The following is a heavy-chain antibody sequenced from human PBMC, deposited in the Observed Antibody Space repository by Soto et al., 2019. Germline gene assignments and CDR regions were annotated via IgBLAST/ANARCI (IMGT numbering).Heavy chain of an antibody. CDR3: ARARGYSSSWFDY. CDR1: GFTFSSYA. J-gene: IGHJ4*02. V-gene: IGHV3-30-3*01. Sequence: GGSLRLSCAASGFTFSSYAMHWVRQAPGKGLEWVAVISYDGSNKYYADSVKGRFTISRDNSKNTLYLQMHSLRAEDTAVYYCARARGYSSSWFDYWGQGTLVTVSS. CDR2: ISYDGSNK. D-gene: IGHD6-13*01.